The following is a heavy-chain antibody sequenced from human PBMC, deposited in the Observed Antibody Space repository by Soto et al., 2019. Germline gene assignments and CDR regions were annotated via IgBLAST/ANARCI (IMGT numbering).Heavy chain of an antibody. J-gene: IGHJ5*02. D-gene: IGHD2-2*01. V-gene: IGHV4-31*01. CDR1: GGSLSSGNYY. CDR3: ARSGVVPAAKWFDP. Sequence: SETLSLTCTVSGGSLSSGNYYWSWIRHHPGKGLEWIGHIYYNGRTHYNPSLQTPVTISLDTSKNQFSLKVNSVTAADTAVYYCARSGVVPAAKWFDPWGEGTRVTVSS. CDR2: IYYNGRT.